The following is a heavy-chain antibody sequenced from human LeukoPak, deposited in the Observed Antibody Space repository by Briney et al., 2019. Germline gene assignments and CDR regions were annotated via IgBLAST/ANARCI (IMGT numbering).Heavy chain of an antibody. CDR2: IWYDGSNK. CDR3: ANLFREAAAGTELDY. Sequence: PGRSLRLSCAASGFTFSSYGMHWVRQAPGKGLEWVAVIWYDGSNKYYADSVKGRFTISRDSSKNSLYLQMNSLRAEDTAVYYCANLFREAAAGTELDYWGQGTLVTVSS. CDR1: GFTFSSYG. D-gene: IGHD6-13*01. V-gene: IGHV3-33*06. J-gene: IGHJ4*02.